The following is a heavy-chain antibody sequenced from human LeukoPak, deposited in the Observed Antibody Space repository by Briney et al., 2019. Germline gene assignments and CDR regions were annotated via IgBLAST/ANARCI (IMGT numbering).Heavy chain of an antibody. CDR3: ARGVRGYCSGGSCYSFSL. Sequence: PSETLSLTCAVYGGSFSGYYWSWIRQPPGKGLEWIGEINHSGSTNYNPSLKSRVTISVDTSKNQFSLELSSVTAADTAVYYCARGVRGYCSGGSCYSFSLWGQGTLVTVSS. CDR2: INHSGST. D-gene: IGHD2-15*01. V-gene: IGHV4-34*01. J-gene: IGHJ4*02. CDR1: GGSFSGYY.